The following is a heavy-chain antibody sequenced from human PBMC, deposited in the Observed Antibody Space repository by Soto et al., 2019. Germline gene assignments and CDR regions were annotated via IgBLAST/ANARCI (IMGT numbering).Heavy chain of an antibody. V-gene: IGHV3-21*01. CDR2: ISSSSSYI. CDR1: GFTFSSYS. D-gene: IGHD3-16*02. CDR3: ARDQRHDYVWGSYRALYYYGMDV. Sequence: LRLSCAASGFTFSSYSMNWVRQAPGKGLEWVSSISSSSSYIYYADSVKGRFTISRDNAKNSLYLQMNSLRAEDTAVYYCARDQRHDYVWGSYRALYYYGMDVWGQGTTVTVSS. J-gene: IGHJ6*02.